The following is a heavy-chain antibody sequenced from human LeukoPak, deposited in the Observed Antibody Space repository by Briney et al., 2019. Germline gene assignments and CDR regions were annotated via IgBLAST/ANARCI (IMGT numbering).Heavy chain of an antibody. D-gene: IGHD3-22*01. CDR3: AKAPYYYDSSGYYCDY. J-gene: IGHJ4*02. Sequence: PGGSLRLSCAASGFTFSSYGMHWVRQAPGKGLEWVAVISYDGSNKYYADSVKGRFTISRDNSKNTLYLQMNSLRAEDTAVYYCAKAPYYYDSSGYYCDYWGQGTLATVSS. CDR1: GFTFSSYG. V-gene: IGHV3-30*18. CDR2: ISYDGSNK.